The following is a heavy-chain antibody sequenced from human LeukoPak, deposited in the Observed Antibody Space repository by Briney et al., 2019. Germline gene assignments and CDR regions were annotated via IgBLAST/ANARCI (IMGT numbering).Heavy chain of an antibody. CDR1: GGTFSSYA. CDR2: IIPIFGTA. V-gene: IGHV1-69*06. CDR3: ASLNYYDSSGYQYDDY. J-gene: IGHJ4*02. D-gene: IGHD3-22*01. Sequence: SVKVSCKASGGTFSSYAISWVRQAPGQGLEWMGGIIPIFGTANYAQKFQGRVTITAGKSTSTAYMELSSLRSEDTAVYYCASLNYYDSSGYQYDDYWGQGTLVTVSS.